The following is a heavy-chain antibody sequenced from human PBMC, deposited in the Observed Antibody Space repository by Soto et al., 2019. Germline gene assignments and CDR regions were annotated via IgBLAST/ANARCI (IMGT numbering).Heavy chain of an antibody. V-gene: IGHV3-48*02. D-gene: IGHD3-10*01. CDR1: GFTFSFYS. J-gene: IGHJ6*02. CDR3: ARLYYGPGSSPYYYYGMDV. CDR2: ISGSSTTI. Sequence: GGSLRLSCAASGFTFSFYSMNWVRQAPGKGLEWVSYISGSSTTIYYADSVKGRFTISRDNAKNSLYLQMNSLRDEDTAVYYCARLYYGPGSSPYYYYGMDVWGQGTTVTVSS.